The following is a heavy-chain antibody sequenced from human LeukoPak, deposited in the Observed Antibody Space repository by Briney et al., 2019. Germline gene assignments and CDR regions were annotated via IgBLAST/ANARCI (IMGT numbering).Heavy chain of an antibody. CDR1: GYTFTGYY. D-gene: IGHD6-19*01. Sequence: ASVKVSCKASGYTFTGYYIHWVRQAPGQGLEWMGWINPNSGGTNYAQKFQGRVTMTRDTSISTTYVELSRLRSDDTAVYYCARDSQVAGTDYWGQGTLVTVSS. CDR3: ARDSQVAGTDY. J-gene: IGHJ4*02. CDR2: INPNSGGT. V-gene: IGHV1-2*02.